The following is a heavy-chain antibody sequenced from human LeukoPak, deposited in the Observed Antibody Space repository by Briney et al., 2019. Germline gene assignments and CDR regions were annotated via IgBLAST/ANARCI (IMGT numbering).Heavy chain of an antibody. J-gene: IGHJ4*02. CDR2: ISSSSSHI. Sequence: GGSLRLSCAASGFTSTNYAMNWVRQAPGKGLEWVSSISSSSSHIYYADSVKGRFTISRDNAKNSLYLQMNSLRAEDTAVYYCARGFNWNYVDYWGQGTLVTVSS. D-gene: IGHD1-20*01. CDR3: ARGFNWNYVDY. CDR1: GFTSTNYA. V-gene: IGHV3-21*01.